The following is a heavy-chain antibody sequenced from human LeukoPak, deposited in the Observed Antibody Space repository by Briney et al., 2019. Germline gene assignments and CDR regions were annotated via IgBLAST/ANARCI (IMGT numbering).Heavy chain of an antibody. CDR3: ARISIVVVPGYFDY. CDR1: GGSISSSSYQ. Sequence: SETLSLICTVSGGSISSSSYQWGWIRQPPGKGLEWIGTISYSGSTYYSPSLKSRVTVSVDTSKNQFSLKLSSVTAADTAVYYCARISIVVVPGYFDYWGQGTLVTVSS. J-gene: IGHJ4*02. CDR2: ISYSGST. V-gene: IGHV4-39*01. D-gene: IGHD2-2*01.